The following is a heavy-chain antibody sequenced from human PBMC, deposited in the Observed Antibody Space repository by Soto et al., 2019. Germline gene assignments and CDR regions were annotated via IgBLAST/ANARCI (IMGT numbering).Heavy chain of an antibody. V-gene: IGHV3-7*03. CDR3: ARDNVDTMVRGVIINYYYYYGMDV. J-gene: IGHJ6*02. CDR1: GFTFSSYW. D-gene: IGHD3-10*01. Sequence: GGSLRLSCAASGFTFSSYWMSWVRHAPGKGLEWVANIKQDGSEKYYVDSVKGRFTISRDNAKNSLYLQMNSLRAEDTAVYYCARDNVDTMVRGVIINYYYYYGMDVWGQGTTVTVSS. CDR2: IKQDGSEK.